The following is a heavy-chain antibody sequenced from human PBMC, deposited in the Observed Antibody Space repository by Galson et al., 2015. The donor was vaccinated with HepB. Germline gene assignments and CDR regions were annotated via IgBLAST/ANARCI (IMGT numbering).Heavy chain of an antibody. CDR2: VHHSGAA. CDR1: GASMNTDY. D-gene: IGHD3/OR15-3a*01. CDR3: TRVFGQKCGGTTCFLGAFDI. Sequence: ETLSLTCSVSGASMNTDYWTWIRQSPGQRLEWVGYVHHSGAANYNPSLKSRITMSIDTSKNHFSLNLRSVTAADTAMYFCTRVFGQKCGGTTCFLGAFDIWGPGTRVIVSS. V-gene: IGHV4-59*12. J-gene: IGHJ3*02.